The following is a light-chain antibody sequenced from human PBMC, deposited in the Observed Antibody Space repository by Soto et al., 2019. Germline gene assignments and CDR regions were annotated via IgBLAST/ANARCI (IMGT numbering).Light chain of an antibody. V-gene: IGKV3-11*01. CDR2: GAS. CDR3: QQHSHWPPWT. CDR1: QNVRTF. J-gene: IGKJ1*01. Sequence: EVVLTQSPATLSLSPGERATLSCRASQNVRTFLDWYQQKPGQAPRLLIYGASNRATGIPARFSGSGSGTDFTRTISSLEPEDFAVYYCQQHSHWPPWTFGQGTRVDIQ.